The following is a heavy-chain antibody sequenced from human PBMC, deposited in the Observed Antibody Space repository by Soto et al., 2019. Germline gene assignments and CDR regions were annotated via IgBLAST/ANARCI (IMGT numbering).Heavy chain of an antibody. Sequence: SETLSLTCTVSGGSVSSGSYYWSWIWQPPGKGLEWIGYIYYSGSTNYNPSLKSRVTISVDTSKNQFSLKLSSVTAADTAVYYCARGLVGATTLRFDYWGQGTLVTVSS. CDR1: GGSVSSGSYY. V-gene: IGHV4-61*01. CDR2: IYYSGST. CDR3: ARGLVGATTLRFDY. J-gene: IGHJ4*02. D-gene: IGHD1-26*01.